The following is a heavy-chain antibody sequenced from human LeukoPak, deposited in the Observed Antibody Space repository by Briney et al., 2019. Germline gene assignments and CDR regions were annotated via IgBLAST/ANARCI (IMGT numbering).Heavy chain of an antibody. V-gene: IGHV4-34*01. CDR1: GGSFSGYY. Sequence: SETLSLTCAVYGGSFSGYYWSWIRQPPGKGLEWIGEINHSGSTNYNPSLKSRVTISVDTSKNQFSLKLSSVTAADTAVYYCARGTLYRGWSYYLDFWGQGSQVTVSS. CDR3: ARGTLYRGWSYYLDF. J-gene: IGHJ4*02. D-gene: IGHD6-19*01. CDR2: INHSGST.